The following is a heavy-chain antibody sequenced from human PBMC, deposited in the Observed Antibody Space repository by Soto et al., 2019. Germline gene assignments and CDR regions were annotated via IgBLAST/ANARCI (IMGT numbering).Heavy chain of an antibody. J-gene: IGHJ5*02. CDR3: AKDRSTMVRGVIDWFDP. D-gene: IGHD3-10*01. V-gene: IGHV3-23*01. CDR2: ISGSGGST. CDR1: GFTFSSYA. Sequence: GGSLRLSCAASGFTFSSYAMSWVRQAPGKGLEWVSAISGSGGSTYYADSVKGRFTISRDNSKNTLYLQMNSLRAEDTAVYYCAKDRSTMVRGVIDWFDPWGQGTLVTVSS.